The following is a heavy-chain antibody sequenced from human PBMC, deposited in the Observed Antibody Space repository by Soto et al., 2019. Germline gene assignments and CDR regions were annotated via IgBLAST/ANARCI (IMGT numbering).Heavy chain of an antibody. D-gene: IGHD3-10*01. CDR1: GYTFTSYG. V-gene: IGHV1-18*01. CDR2: ISAYNGNT. CDR3: AREHYGNSAWFDP. Sequence: ASVKVSCKASGYTFTSYGISWVRQAPGQGLEWMGWISAYNGNTNYAQKLQGRVTMTTDTSTSTAYMELSSLRSEDTAVYYCAREHYGNSAWFDPWGQGTLVTVSS. J-gene: IGHJ5*02.